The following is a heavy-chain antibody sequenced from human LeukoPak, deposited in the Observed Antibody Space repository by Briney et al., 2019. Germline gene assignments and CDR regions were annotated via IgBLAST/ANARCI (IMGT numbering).Heavy chain of an antibody. CDR1: GYSISSGYY. CDR3: ASFMATISRSYYFDY. J-gene: IGHJ4*02. CDR2: IYHSGST. Sequence: DPSETLSPTCTVSGYSISSGYYWGWIRQPPGKGLEWIGSIYHSGSTYYNPSLKSRVTISVDTSKNQFSLKLSSVTAADTAVYYCASFMATISRSYYFDYWGQGTLVTVSS. V-gene: IGHV4-38-2*02. D-gene: IGHD5-12*01.